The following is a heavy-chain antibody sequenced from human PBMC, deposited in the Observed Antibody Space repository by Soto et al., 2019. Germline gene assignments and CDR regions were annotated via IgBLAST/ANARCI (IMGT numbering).Heavy chain of an antibody. J-gene: IGHJ6*02. CDR2: IDPSDSQT. CDR1: GYSFAGYW. V-gene: IGHV5-10-1*01. CDR3: ARLSRASFALDV. D-gene: IGHD3-16*01. Sequence: PGESLKISCKGSGYSFAGYWITWVRQKPGKGLEWMGRIDPSDSQTYYSPSFRGHVTISVTKSITTVFLQWSRLRASDTAMYYCARLSRASFALDVWGQGTTVTVSS.